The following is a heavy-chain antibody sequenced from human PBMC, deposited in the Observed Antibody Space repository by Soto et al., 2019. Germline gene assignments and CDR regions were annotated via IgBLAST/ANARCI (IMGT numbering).Heavy chain of an antibody. CDR3: TTDSIAVAGNHY. V-gene: IGHV3-15*01. CDR2: IKSKTDGGTT. D-gene: IGHD6-19*01. CDR1: GFTFSNAW. J-gene: IGHJ4*02. Sequence: GGSLRLSCAASGFTFSNAWMSWVRQAPGKGLEWVGRIKSKTDGGTTDYAAPVKGRFTISRDDSKNTLYLQMNSLKTEDTAVYYCTTDSIAVAGNHYLGQATLVTVSS.